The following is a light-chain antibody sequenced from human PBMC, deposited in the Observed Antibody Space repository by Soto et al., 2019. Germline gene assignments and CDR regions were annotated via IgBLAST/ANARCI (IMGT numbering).Light chain of an antibody. CDR2: EVS. CDR3: SSYAGSNNYV. CDR1: SSDVGGYNY. V-gene: IGLV2-8*01. Sequence: QSALTQPPSASGSPGQSVTISCTGTSSDVGGYNYVSWYQQRPGKAPKLMTYEVSKRPSGVPDRFSGSKSGNTASLTVSGLQAEDEADYYCSSYAGSNNYVFGTGTKLTVL. J-gene: IGLJ1*01.